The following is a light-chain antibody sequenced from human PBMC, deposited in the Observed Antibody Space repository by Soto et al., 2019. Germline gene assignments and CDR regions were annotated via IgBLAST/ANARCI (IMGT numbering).Light chain of an antibody. CDR1: SSDVGSYNL. Sequence: QSVLTQPASVSGSLGQSITISCTGASSDVGSYNLVSWYQQTPGKAPKLIIYRVTKRPSGVSNRFSGSKSGNTASLTISGLQAEDEGDYYCCSYAGSSNVILGGGTKLTVL. CDR3: CSYAGSSNVI. CDR2: RVT. V-gene: IGLV2-23*02. J-gene: IGLJ2*01.